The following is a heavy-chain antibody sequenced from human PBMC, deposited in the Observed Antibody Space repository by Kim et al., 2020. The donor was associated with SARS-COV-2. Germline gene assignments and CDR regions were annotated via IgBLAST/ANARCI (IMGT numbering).Heavy chain of an antibody. V-gene: IGHV3-23*01. Sequence: DSVKGRFTISRDNSKNTLYLQMNSLRAEDTAVYYCAKPQYSSSWYGGDYWGQGTLVTVSS. CDR3: AKPQYSSSWYGGDY. D-gene: IGHD6-13*01. J-gene: IGHJ4*02.